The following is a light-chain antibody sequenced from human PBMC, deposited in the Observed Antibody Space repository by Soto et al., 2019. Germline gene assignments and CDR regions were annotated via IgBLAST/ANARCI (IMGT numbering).Light chain of an antibody. CDR1: QSISNY. CDR2: AAS. Sequence: DIQMTQSPSSLSASVGDRVTITCRASQSISNYLNWYLQKPGKAPKLLIYAASSLQSGVPSRFSGSGSGTDFTLTISSLQPEDFATYYCQQTYSAPLTFGGGTKVEIK. J-gene: IGKJ4*01. V-gene: IGKV1-39*01. CDR3: QQTYSAPLT.